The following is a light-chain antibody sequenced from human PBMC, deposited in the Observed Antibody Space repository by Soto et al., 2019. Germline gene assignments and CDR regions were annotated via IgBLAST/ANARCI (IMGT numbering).Light chain of an antibody. V-gene: IGKV1-33*01. J-gene: IGKJ1*01. CDR1: PNISNS. Sequence: DIQMTQSPSSLSASVGDRITITCKASPNISNSLNWYQQKPGKAPLLLIYDASNLPTVVPSRFSGSGSATEFNFTISSLQPDAIATYYCLHDDYFPRTFGQGTKVDFK. CDR2: DAS. CDR3: LHDDYFPRT.